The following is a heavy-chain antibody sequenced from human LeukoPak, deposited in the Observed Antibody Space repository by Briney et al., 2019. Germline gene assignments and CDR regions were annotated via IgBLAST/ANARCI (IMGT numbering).Heavy chain of an antibody. CDR2: ISWSSGSI. D-gene: IGHD6-19*01. Sequence: GGSLRLSCAASGFTFDDYAMHWVRQAPGKGLEWVSGISWSSGSIGYADSVKGRFTISRDNAKNSLYLQMNSLRAEDTALYYCAKGWQWLVDDAFDIWGQGTMVTVSS. CDR3: AKGWQWLVDDAFDI. V-gene: IGHV3-9*01. J-gene: IGHJ3*02. CDR1: GFTFDDYA.